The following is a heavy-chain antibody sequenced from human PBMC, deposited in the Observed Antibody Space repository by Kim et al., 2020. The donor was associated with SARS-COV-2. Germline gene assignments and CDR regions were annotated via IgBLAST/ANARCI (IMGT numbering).Heavy chain of an antibody. J-gene: IGHJ4*02. V-gene: IGHV1-8*01. CDR3: ARWSTTGIDFDY. CDR2: MNPNSGNT. CDR1: GYTFTSYD. D-gene: IGHD1-1*01. Sequence: ASVKVSCKASGYTFTSYDINWVRQATGQGLEWMGWMNPNSGNTGYAQKFQGRVTMTRNTSISTAYMELSSLRSEDTAVYYCARWSTTGIDFDYWGQGTLVTVSS.